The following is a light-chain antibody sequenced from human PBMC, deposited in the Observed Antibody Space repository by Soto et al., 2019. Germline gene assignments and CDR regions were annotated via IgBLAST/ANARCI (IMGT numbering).Light chain of an antibody. CDR2: HVS. CDR1: SSDVGYSDH. CDR3: SSYTSSSTQV. J-gene: IGLJ1*01. V-gene: IGLV2-14*01. Sequence: QSALTQPASVSGSPGQSITISCTGTSSDVGYSDHVSWYQQHPGKAPKLMIYHVSYRPSGVSNRFSGSKSGNTASMTISGLQAEDEADYYCSSYTSSSTQVFGTGTKLTVL.